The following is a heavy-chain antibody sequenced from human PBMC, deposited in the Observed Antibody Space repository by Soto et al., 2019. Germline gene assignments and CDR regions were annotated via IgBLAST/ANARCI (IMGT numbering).Heavy chain of an antibody. Sequence: QVQLQQWGAGLLKPSETLSLTFAVYGGSFSGYYWSWIRQTPGKGLEWIGEINDSGSTNHNPSIKSRVTILVDTPKHQVFLKVSSGTAADPAVYYCARSLVVWFGELSRRGGYYYYMDVWGKGTTVTVSS. D-gene: IGHD3-10*01. J-gene: IGHJ6*03. CDR3: ARSLVVWFGELSRRGGYYYYMDV. CDR2: INDSGST. CDR1: GGSFSGYY. V-gene: IGHV4-34*01.